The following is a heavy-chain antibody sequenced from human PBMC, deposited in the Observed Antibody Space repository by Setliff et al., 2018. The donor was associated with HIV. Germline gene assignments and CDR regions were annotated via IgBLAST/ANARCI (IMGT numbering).Heavy chain of an antibody. CDR3: ARDYRTTDILSSGYMDV. CDR2: INPNIGST. D-gene: IGHD3-9*01. CDR1: EYTFISYD. V-gene: IGHV1-2*06. J-gene: IGHJ6*03. Sequence: ASVKVSCKASEYTFISYDINWVRQAPGQGLQWMGRINPNIGSTNYAQNFQGRATMTRDTSVNTAFMELSNLRSDDTAVYYCARDYRTTDILSSGYMDVWGKGTTVTV.